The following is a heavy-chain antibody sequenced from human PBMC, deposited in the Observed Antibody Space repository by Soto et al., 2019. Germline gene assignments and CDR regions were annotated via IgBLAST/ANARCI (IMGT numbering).Heavy chain of an antibody. J-gene: IGHJ6*02. Sequence: QVQLQESGPGLVKPSQTLSLTCTVSGGSISSGGYYWSWIRQHPGKGLEWIGYIYYSGSTYYNPSLKSRVTISVDTSKHQFSLNLSSVTAADTAVYYCARRARQLGVDYSYGMDVWGQGTTVTVSS. CDR1: GGSISSGGYY. CDR2: IYYSGST. CDR3: ARRARQLGVDYSYGMDV. D-gene: IGHD6-13*01. V-gene: IGHV4-31*03.